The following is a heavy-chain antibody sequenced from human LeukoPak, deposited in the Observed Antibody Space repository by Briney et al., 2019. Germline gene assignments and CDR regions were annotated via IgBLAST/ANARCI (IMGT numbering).Heavy chain of an antibody. J-gene: IGHJ6*03. V-gene: IGHV4-4*07. Sequence: PSETLSLTCTVSGGSISSYYWSWIRQPAGKGLQWIGRIYTSGSTNYNPSLKSRVTISVDKPKNQFSLKLSSVTAADTAVYYCARGVQYYDFWSGRYYYMDVWGKGTTVTVSS. CDR1: GGSISSYY. CDR3: ARGVQYYDFWSGRYYYMDV. CDR2: IYTSGST. D-gene: IGHD3-3*01.